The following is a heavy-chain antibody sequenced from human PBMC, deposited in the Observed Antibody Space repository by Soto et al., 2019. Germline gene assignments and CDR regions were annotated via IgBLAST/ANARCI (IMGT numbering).Heavy chain of an antibody. Sequence: EVQLLESGGGLVQPGGSRTLSCAASGFPLSDYVVTWVRQAPGKGLEWVSGISGSIGHTYYADSVKGRFTISRDSSKNTGYLQMNSLRAEDTAVYYCAKEVIGARRGPDNWGQGNLVTVSS. CDR2: ISGSIGHT. CDR3: AKEVIGARRGPDN. D-gene: IGHD6-6*01. CDR1: GFPLSDYV. V-gene: IGHV3-23*01. J-gene: IGHJ4*02.